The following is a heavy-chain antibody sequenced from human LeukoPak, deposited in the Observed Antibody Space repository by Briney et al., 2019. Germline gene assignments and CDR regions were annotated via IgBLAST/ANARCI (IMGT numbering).Heavy chain of an antibody. J-gene: IGHJ4*02. Sequence: ASETLSLTCAVYGGSFSGYYWNWIRQPPGKGLKWIGEINHSGSTNYNPSLKSRVTISVDTSKNQFSLKLSSVTAADTAVYYCARQLVTRVRFDYWGQGSLVTVSS. D-gene: IGHD6-6*01. V-gene: IGHV4-34*01. CDR3: ARQLVTRVRFDY. CDR2: INHSGST. CDR1: GGSFSGYY.